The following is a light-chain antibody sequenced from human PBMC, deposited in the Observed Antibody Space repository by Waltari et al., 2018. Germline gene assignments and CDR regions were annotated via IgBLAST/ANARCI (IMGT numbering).Light chain of an antibody. CDR3: HSRDASGVAGS. J-gene: IGLJ2*01. Sequence: SSELTQDPAVSVAMGQTVRITCQGDSLSSYYASWYQQRPGQAPIRVMYDKNNRPSGVPDRFSGSSSHNTASLTITGAQAEDEASYYCHSRDASGVAGSFGGGTKLTVL. CDR1: SLSSYY. CDR2: DKN. V-gene: IGLV3-19*01.